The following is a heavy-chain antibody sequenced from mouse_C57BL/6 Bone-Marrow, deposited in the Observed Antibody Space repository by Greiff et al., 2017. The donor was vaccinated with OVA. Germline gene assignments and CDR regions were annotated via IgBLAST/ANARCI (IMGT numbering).Heavy chain of an antibody. CDR2: IYPGSGNT. CDR1: GYTFTDYY. Sequence: QVQLQQSGAELVRPGASVKLSCKASGYTFTDYYINWVKQRPGQGLEWIARIYPGSGNTYYNEKFKGKATLTADKSSSTAYMQLSSLTSEDSAVYFCARFYYFDYWGQGTTLTVSS. V-gene: IGHV1-76*01. J-gene: IGHJ2*01. CDR3: ARFYYFDY.